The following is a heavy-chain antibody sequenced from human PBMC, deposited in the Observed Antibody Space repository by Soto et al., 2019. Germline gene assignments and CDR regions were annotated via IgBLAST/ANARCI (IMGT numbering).Heavy chain of an antibody. D-gene: IGHD5-18*01. J-gene: IGHJ4*02. CDR1: GFTFSSFD. CDR2: ISYDGSNK. CDR3: AKPVQLWLYYFDY. Sequence: GGSLRLSCAASGFTFSSFDMHWVRQAPGKGLEWVAVISYDGSNKYYADSVKGRFTISRDNSKNTLFLQMNSLRAEDTAVYYSAKPVQLWLYYFDYWGQGTLVTVSS. V-gene: IGHV3-30*18.